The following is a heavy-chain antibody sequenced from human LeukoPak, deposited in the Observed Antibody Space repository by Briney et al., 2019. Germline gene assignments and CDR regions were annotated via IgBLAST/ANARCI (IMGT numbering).Heavy chain of an antibody. CDR1: GFTLSTYR. CDR3: ARNLHYYESSGPTIEY. J-gene: IGHJ4*02. V-gene: IGHV3-21*01. D-gene: IGHD3-22*01. CDR2: IDGRSNEI. Sequence: GGALRLSCAGSGFTLSTYRITWVRQAPGKGLEGVSSIDGRSNEINYADSVKGRFTISRDNAENSLYLQMNNLRAEDTAVYYCARNLHYYESSGPTIEYWGQGTLVTVSS.